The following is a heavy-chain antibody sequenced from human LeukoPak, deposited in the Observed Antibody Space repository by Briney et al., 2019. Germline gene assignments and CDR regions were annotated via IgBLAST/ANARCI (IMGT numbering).Heavy chain of an antibody. Sequence: PGGSLRLSCAASGFTFSSYSMNWVRQAPGKGLEWIGSIYYSGSTYYNPSLKSRVTISVDTSKNQFSLKLSSVTAADTAVYYCARVGVDYSGNIIKYFYDYWGPGTLVTVSS. CDR1: GFTFSSYS. CDR3: ARVGVDYSGNIIKYFYDY. J-gene: IGHJ4*02. D-gene: IGHD4-23*01. V-gene: IGHV4-39*07. CDR2: IYYSGST.